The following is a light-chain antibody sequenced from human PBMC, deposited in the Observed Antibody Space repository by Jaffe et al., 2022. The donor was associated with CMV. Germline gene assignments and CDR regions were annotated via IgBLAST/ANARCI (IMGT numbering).Light chain of an antibody. J-gene: IGLJ1*01. CDR2: GKN. Sequence: SSELTQDPAVSVALGQTVRITCQGDSLRSYYASWYQQKPGQAPVLVIYGKNNRPSGIPDRFSGSSSGNTASLTITGAQAEDEADYYCNSRDSSGNRPNGFGTGTKVTVL. V-gene: IGLV3-19*01. CDR1: SLRSYY. CDR3: NSRDSSGNRPNG.